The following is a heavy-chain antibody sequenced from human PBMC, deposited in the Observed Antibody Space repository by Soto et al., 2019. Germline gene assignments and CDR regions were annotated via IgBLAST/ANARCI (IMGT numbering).Heavy chain of an antibody. Sequence: GGSLRLSCAASGFTFSGFGMHWVRQAPGKGLEWVAVISYDGSNKYYADSVKGRFTISRDNSKNTLYLQMNSLRAEDTAVYYCAKDGSGYSNKYYYGMDVWGQGTTVTVSS. D-gene: IGHD5-18*01. CDR2: ISYDGSNK. CDR1: GFTFSGFG. V-gene: IGHV3-30*18. CDR3: AKDGSGYSNKYYYGMDV. J-gene: IGHJ6*02.